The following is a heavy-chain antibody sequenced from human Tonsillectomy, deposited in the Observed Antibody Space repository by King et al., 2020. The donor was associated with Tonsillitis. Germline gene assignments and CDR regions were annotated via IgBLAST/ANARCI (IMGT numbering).Heavy chain of an antibody. V-gene: IGHV3-30*18. D-gene: IGHD3-3*01. CDR2: ISYDGSNK. CDR3: AKDYDFWSGYSNY. Sequence: QEQLVQSGGGVVQPGRSLRLSCAASGFTFSSYGMHWVRQAPGKGLEWVAVISYDGSNKYYADSVKGRFTISRDNSKNTLYLQMNSLRAEDTAVYYCAKDYDFWSGYSNYWGQGTLVTVSS. J-gene: IGHJ4*02. CDR1: GFTFSSYG.